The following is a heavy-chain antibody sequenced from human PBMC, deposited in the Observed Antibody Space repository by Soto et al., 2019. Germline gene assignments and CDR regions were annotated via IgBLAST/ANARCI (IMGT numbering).Heavy chain of an antibody. J-gene: IGHJ4*02. Sequence: AGGSLRLSCAASGFTFDDYGMSWVRQAPGKGLEWVSGINWNGGSTGYADSVKGRFTISRDNAKNSLYLQMNSLRAEDTALYYCARSDIGTYYLVSYFDYWGQGTLVTVSS. CDR3: ARSDIGTYYLVSYFDY. CDR1: GFTFDDYG. D-gene: IGHD5-12*01. CDR2: INWNGGST. V-gene: IGHV3-20*04.